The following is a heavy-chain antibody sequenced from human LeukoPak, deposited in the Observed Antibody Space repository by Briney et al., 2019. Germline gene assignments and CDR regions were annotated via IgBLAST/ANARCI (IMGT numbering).Heavy chain of an antibody. D-gene: IGHD4-17*01. Sequence: SETLSLTCTVSGGSISSSTYYWGWVRQPPGKGLEWIGTIYYSGGTYYNPSLKSRVTISVDTSKNQFSLKLSSVTAADTALYFCARGDYGDYVPFDYWGQGTLVTVSS. V-gene: IGHV4-39*01. J-gene: IGHJ4*02. CDR3: ARGDYGDYVPFDY. CDR2: IYYSGGT. CDR1: GGSISSSTYY.